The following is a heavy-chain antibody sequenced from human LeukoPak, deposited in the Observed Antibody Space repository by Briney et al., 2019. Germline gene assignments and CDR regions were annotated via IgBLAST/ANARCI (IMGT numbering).Heavy chain of an antibody. Sequence: PGGSLRLSCAASGLTFSSYATYWVRQAPGKGLEWVSGIFGSGGSTHYADSVKGRFTISRDNSKNTVYLQMNSLRAEDTAVYYCAKTTTGYSSGRFPGWPVDYWGQGTLVTVS. CDR2: IFGSGGST. D-gene: IGHD6-19*01. CDR3: AKTTTGYSSGRFPGWPVDY. V-gene: IGHV3-23*01. CDR1: GLTFSSYA. J-gene: IGHJ4*02.